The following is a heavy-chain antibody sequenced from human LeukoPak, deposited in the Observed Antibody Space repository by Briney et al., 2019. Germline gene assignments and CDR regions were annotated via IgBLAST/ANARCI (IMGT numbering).Heavy chain of an antibody. V-gene: IGHV3-33*01. CDR3: ARRNLDAFDI. J-gene: IGHJ3*02. Sequence: GRSLRLSCAASGFTFSSYGMHWVRQAPGKGLEWVAVIWYDGSIKYYADSVKGRLTISRDNSQNTLYLQMNSLRAEDTAVYYCARRNLDAFDIWGQGTMVTVSS. D-gene: IGHD1-14*01. CDR1: GFTFSSYG. CDR2: IWYDGSIK.